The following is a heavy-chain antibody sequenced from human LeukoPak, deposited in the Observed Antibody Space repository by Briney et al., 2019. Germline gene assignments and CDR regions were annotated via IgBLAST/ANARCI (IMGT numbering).Heavy chain of an antibody. J-gene: IGHJ4*02. CDR3: AKDRMGYSSGWYDY. V-gene: IGHV3-23*01. D-gene: IGHD6-19*01. CDR1: GFTFSIYA. CDR2: INGSGGST. Sequence: GGSLRLSCAASGFTFSIYAMSWVRQAPGKGLEWVSAINGSGGSTYYADSVKGRFTISRDNSKNTLYLQMNSLRAEDTAVYYCAKDRMGYSSGWYDYWGQGTLVTVSS.